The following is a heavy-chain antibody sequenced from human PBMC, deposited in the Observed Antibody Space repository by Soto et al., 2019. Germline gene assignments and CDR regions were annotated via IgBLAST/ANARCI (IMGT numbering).Heavy chain of an antibody. J-gene: IGHJ4*02. D-gene: IGHD2-8*01. Sequence: EVQLLESGGGLVQPGGSLRLSCAVSGLTFRNHAMSWVRQAPGKGLEWVSTIAPIGYSTHYAGSVEGRCTISRDDSKSTLNLQMNSLRADDTAVYYCVSWVSPHFNYWGQVTLVSVSS. CDR3: VSWVSPHFNY. CDR1: GLTFRNHA. CDR2: IAPIGYST. V-gene: IGHV3-23*01.